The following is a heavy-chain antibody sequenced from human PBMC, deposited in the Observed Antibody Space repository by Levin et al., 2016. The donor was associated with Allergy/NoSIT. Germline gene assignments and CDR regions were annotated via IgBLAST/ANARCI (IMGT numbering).Heavy chain of an antibody. CDR1: GGTSSRYA. Sequence: SVKVSCKASGGTSSRYAIRWVRQAPGQGLEWMGRIIPLVEHTNYAQKFQGRVTITADKTTSTVHMEITDLRSDDTAMYYCMNSWIWGPGTLVIVSS. D-gene: IGHD5-12*01. V-gene: IGHV1-69*04. J-gene: IGHJ4*02. CDR3: MNSWI. CDR2: IIPLVEHT.